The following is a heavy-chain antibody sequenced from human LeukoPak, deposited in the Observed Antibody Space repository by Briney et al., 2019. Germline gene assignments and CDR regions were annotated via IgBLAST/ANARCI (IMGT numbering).Heavy chain of an antibody. CDR1: GYSISSGYY. D-gene: IGHD3-10*01. Sequence: SETLSLTCAVSGYSISSGYYWGWSRQPPGKGLEWIGNIYHSGSNYYNPSLKSRVTISVDTSKNQFSLKLSSVTAADTAVYYCARDDMVRGIKYYYYGMDVWGKGTTVTVSS. J-gene: IGHJ6*04. V-gene: IGHV4-38-2*02. CDR3: ARDDMVRGIKYYYYGMDV. CDR2: IYHSGSN.